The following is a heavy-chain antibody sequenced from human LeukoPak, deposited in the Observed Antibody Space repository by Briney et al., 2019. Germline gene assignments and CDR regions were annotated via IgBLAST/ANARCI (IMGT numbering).Heavy chain of an antibody. D-gene: IGHD5-12*01. CDR3: ATDQVLGSGYDLPDDY. V-gene: IGHV1-24*01. J-gene: IGHJ4*02. CDR2: FDPEDGET. CDR1: GYTLTELS. Sequence: ASVKVSCKVSGYTLTELSMHWVRQAPGKGLEWMGGFDPEDGETIYAQKFQGRVTMTEDTSTDTAYMELSSLRSEDTAVYYCATDQVLGSGYDLPDDYWGQGTLVTVSS.